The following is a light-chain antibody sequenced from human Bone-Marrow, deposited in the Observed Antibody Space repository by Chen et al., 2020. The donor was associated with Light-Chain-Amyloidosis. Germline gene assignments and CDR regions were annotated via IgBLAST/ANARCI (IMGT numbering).Light chain of an antibody. V-gene: IGLV3-25*03. Sequence: SYELTQPPSLSVSPGQTARITCSGDDLPTKYAYWYQQKPGQAPVLVIHSDTERPSGISERFSGSSAGTTATLTISGVQAEDDADYHCQSADSSGTYEVIFGGGTKLTVL. CDR2: SDT. CDR3: QSADSSGTYEVI. CDR1: DLPTKY. J-gene: IGLJ2*01.